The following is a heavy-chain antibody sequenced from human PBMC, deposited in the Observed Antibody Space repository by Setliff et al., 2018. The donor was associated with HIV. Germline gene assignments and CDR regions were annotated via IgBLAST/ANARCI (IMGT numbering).Heavy chain of an antibody. Sequence: GGSLRLSCVASGVTFSSAQMNWVRQAPGKGLEWVSYISYGSRAIYYADSVKGRFTVSRDDAKSSVYLHMSSLTAEDTAVYYCARDRPNWAMDYWGQGTLVTVS. D-gene: IGHD7-27*01. V-gene: IGHV3-48*01. J-gene: IGHJ4*02. CDR2: ISYGSRAI. CDR1: GVTFSSAQ. CDR3: ARDRPNWAMDY.